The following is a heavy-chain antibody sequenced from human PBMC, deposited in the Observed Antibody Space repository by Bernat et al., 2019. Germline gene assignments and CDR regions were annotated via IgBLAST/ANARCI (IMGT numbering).Heavy chain of an antibody. D-gene: IGHD6-19*01. CDR2: ISSSSSYI. CDR3: ARGNSSGWYALWYFDY. Sequence: EVQLVESGGGLVQPGGSLRLSCAASGFTFSSYSMNWVRQAPGKGLEWVSSISSSSSYIYYADSVKGRFTISRDNAKNSLYLQMNSLRAEDTAVYYCARGNSSGWYALWYFDYWGQGTLVTVSS. V-gene: IGHV3-21*01. J-gene: IGHJ4*02. CDR1: GFTFSSYS.